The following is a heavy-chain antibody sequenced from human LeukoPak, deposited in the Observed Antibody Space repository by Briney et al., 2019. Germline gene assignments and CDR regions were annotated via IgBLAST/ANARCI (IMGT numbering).Heavy chain of an antibody. Sequence: GGSLRLSCAASGFAVSSNYMSWVRQAPGKGLEWVSVIYSGGSTYYADSVKGRFTISRDNSKNTLYLQMNSLRAEDTAVYYCAREGRDKRDGKSFDYWGQGTLVTVSS. J-gene: IGHJ4*02. CDR3: AREGRDKRDGKSFDY. V-gene: IGHV3-66*02. CDR1: GFAVSSNY. CDR2: IYSGGST. D-gene: IGHD1-14*01.